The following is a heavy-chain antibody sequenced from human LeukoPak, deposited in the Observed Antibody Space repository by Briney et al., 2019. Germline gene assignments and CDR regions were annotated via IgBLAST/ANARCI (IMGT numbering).Heavy chain of an antibody. CDR3: AGLLRGAFDY. J-gene: IGHJ4*02. CDR2: IVVGTGRT. D-gene: IGHD1-26*01. V-gene: IGHV1-58*02. Sequence: SVKVSCKASGGTFSSYAISWVRQARGQPLEWVGWIVVGTGRTSYAQKFQGRVTMTRDTSTRTVYMELSSLRSEDTAVYYCAGLLRGAFDYWGQGTLVTVSS. CDR1: GGTFSSYA.